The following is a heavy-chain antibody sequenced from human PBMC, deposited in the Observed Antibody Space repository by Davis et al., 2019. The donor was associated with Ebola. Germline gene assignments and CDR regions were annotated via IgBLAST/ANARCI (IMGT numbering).Heavy chain of an antibody. V-gene: IGHV3-11*06. CDR1: GFTFSDYY. J-gene: IGHJ6*02. CDR2: ISSSSSYT. D-gene: IGHD2-2*01. Sequence: GESLKISCAASGFTFSDYYMSWIRQAPGKGLEWVSYISSSSSYTNYADSVKGRFTISRDNAKNSLYLQMNSLRAEDTAVYYCARYLYYYYGMDVWGQGTTVTVSS. CDR3: ARYLYYYYGMDV.